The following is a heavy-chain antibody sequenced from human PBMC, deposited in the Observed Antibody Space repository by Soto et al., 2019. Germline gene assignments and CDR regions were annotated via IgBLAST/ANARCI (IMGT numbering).Heavy chain of an antibody. V-gene: IGHV3-30*03. CDR3: ARGRFKSSVQLESSDY. J-gene: IGHJ4*02. CDR1: GFTFSTYG. D-gene: IGHD1-1*01. CDR2: ISYDGSNK. Sequence: QVQVVESGGGVVQPGRSLRLACAASGFTFSTYGMHWVRQAPGKGLEWVAVISYDGSNKYYADSVKGRFTISRDNSKNTLYLQMNSLRAEDTAVYYCARGRFKSSVQLESSDYWGQGTLVTVSS.